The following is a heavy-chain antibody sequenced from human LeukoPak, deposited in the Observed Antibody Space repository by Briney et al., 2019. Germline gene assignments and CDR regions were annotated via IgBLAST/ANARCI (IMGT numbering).Heavy chain of an antibody. J-gene: IGHJ6*03. CDR2: ISGSGGNT. D-gene: IGHD1-26*01. Sequence: PGGSLRLSCVASGFTFSSYGMSWVRQAPGKGLEWVSGISGSGGNTYYTDSVKGRFTIYRDNSKNTLYLQMNSLRAEDTAVYYCAKDSGYYYYYYMDVWGKGTTVTVSS. CDR3: AKDSGYYYYYYMDV. V-gene: IGHV3-23*01. CDR1: GFTFSSYG.